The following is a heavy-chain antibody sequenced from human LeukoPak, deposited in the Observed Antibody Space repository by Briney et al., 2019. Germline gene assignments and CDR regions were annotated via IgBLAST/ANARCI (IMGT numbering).Heavy chain of an antibody. CDR1: GGTFSSYA. J-gene: IGHJ6*03. CDR2: IIPIFGTA. Sequence: GASVKVSCKASGGTFSSYAISWVRQAPGQGLEWMGGIIPIFGTANYAQKFQGRVTVTTDESTSTAYMELSSLRSEDTAVYYCAREAYYYDSSGVNYYYMDVWGTGTTVTVSS. V-gene: IGHV1-69*05. CDR3: AREAYYYDSSGVNYYYMDV. D-gene: IGHD3-22*01.